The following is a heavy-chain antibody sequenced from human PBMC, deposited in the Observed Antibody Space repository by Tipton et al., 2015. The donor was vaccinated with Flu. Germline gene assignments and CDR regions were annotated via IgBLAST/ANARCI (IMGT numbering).Heavy chain of an antibody. CDR1: GGSISSYY. CDR3: ARHPADYGDSDREFDY. D-gene: IGHD4-17*01. J-gene: IGHJ4*02. Sequence: TLSLTCTVSGGSISSYYWSWIRQPPGKGLEWIGYTYYSGSTNYNPSLKSRVTISVDTSKNQFSLKLSSVTAADTAVYYCARHPADYGDSDREFDYWGQGTLVTVSS. CDR2: TYYSGST. V-gene: IGHV4-59*08.